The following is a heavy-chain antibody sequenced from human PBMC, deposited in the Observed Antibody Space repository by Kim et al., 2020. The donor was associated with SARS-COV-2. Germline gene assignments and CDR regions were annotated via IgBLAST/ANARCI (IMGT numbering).Heavy chain of an antibody. CDR3: ARTLVLSGYYGMDV. J-gene: IGHJ6*02. Sequence: YADSVKDRVTISRDNSKNTRYLQMNSLRAEDTAGYYCARTLVLSGYYGMDVWGQGTTVTVSS. V-gene: IGHV3-33*01. D-gene: IGHD3-10*01.